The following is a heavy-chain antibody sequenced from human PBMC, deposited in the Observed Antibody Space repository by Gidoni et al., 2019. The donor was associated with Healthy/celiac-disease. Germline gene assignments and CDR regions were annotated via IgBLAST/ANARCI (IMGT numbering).Heavy chain of an antibody. D-gene: IGHD3-9*01. CDR1: GGSISSGGYS. CDR3: ARGDFDWLLVYFDY. CDR2: IYHSGST. V-gene: IGHV4-30-2*01. Sequence: QLQLQESGSGLVKPSQTLSLTCAVYGGSISSGGYSWSWIRQPPGKGLEWIGYIYHSGSTYYNPSLKSRVTISVDRSKNQFSLKLSSVTAADTAVYYCARGDFDWLLVYFDYWGQGTLVTVSS. J-gene: IGHJ4*02.